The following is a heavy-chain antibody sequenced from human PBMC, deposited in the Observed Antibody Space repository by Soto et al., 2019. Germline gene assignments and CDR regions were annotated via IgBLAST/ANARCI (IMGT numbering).Heavy chain of an antibody. V-gene: IGHV1-2*04. J-gene: IGHJ6*02. CDR1: GYTFTGYY. CDR2: INPNSGGT. D-gene: IGHD3-3*01. CDR3: AREGNRRGMYYDFWSGYYSGQDYYYGMDV. Sequence: ASVKVSCKASGYTFTGYYMHWVRQAPGQGLEWMGWINPNSGGTNYVQKFQGWVTMTRDTSISTAYMELSRLRSDDTAVYYCAREGNRRGMYYDFWSGYYSGQDYYYGMDVWGQGTTVTVSS.